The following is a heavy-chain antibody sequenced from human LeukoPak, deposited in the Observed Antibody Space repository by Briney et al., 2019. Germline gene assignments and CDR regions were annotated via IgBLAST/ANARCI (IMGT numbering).Heavy chain of an antibody. V-gene: IGHV3-13*01. D-gene: IGHD3-16*02. CDR1: GFTFSSYD. Sequence: PGGSLRLSCAASGFTFSSYDMHWVRQATGKGLEWVSAIGTAGDTYYPGSVKGRFTISRENAKNSLYLQMNSLRAGDTAVYYCASSLSSSIFDYWGQGTLVTVSS. CDR2: IGTAGDT. CDR3: ASSLSSSIFDY. J-gene: IGHJ4*02.